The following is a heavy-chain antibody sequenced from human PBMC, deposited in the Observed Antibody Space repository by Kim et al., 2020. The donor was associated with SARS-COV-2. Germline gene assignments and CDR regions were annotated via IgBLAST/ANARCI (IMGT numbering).Heavy chain of an antibody. J-gene: IGHJ4*02. CDR3: ARALSGSYYSPFDY. V-gene: IGHV3-30*01. D-gene: IGHD1-26*01. Sequence: ADTVTGRFTISRDNSKTTLYLQMNSLRAEDAAVYYCARALSGSYYSPFDYWGQGTLVTVSS.